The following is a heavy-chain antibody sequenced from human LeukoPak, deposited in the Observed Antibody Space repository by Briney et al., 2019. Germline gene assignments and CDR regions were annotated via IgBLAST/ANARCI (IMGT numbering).Heavy chain of an antibody. CDR1: GYTFTGYY. D-gene: IGHD2-2*01. J-gene: IGHJ6*02. CDR3: ARDMRRLSYYYYGMDG. Sequence: ASVKVSCKASGYTFTGYYMHWVRQAPGQGLEWMGWINPNSGGTNYAQKFQGRVTMTRDTSISTAYMELSRLRSDDTAVYYCARDMRRLSYYYYGMDGWGQGTTVTVSS. CDR2: INPNSGGT. V-gene: IGHV1-2*02.